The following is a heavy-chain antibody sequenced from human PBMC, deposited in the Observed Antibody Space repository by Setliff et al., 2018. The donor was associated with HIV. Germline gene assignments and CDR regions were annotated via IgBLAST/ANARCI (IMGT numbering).Heavy chain of an antibody. CDR2: ISGDESQK. Sequence: PGGSLRLSCAASGFTFSNYGMHWVRQAPGKGLEWVAPISGDESQKLYADSVRDRFIISRDNSQSTVSLQMNSLRAEDTALYYCAKDWVKGRDIAQAVDAFDIWGQGTMVTVSS. V-gene: IGHV3-30*19. CDR3: AKDWVKGRDIAQAVDAFDI. D-gene: IGHD6-13*01. J-gene: IGHJ3*02. CDR1: GFTFSNYG.